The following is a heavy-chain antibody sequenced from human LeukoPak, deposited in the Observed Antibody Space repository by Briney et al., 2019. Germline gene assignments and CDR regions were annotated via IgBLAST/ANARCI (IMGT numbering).Heavy chain of an antibody. J-gene: IGHJ6*02. D-gene: IGHD6-19*01. CDR3: ARQGLVHYYYGMDV. V-gene: IGHV4-4*02. CDR2: IDHSGST. CDR1: GGSISSSNW. Sequence: SETLSLTCAVSGGSISSSNWWSWVRQPPGKGLEWIGEIDHSGSTNYNPSLKSRVTISLDTSENQLSLRLSSVTAADTAVYYCARQGLVHYYYGMDVWGRGTTVTVSS.